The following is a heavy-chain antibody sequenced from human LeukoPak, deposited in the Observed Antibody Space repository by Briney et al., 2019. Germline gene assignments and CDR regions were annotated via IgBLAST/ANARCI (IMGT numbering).Heavy chain of an antibody. J-gene: IGHJ4*02. V-gene: IGHV3-23*01. CDR3: AKDKLRGDILTGYYVTYYFDY. CDR2: ISGSGGST. D-gene: IGHD3-9*01. CDR1: GFIFSSYA. Sequence: GGSLRLSCAASGFIFSSYAMSWVRQAPGKGLEWVSAISGSGGSTYYADSVKGRFTISRDNSKNTLYLQMNSLRAEDTAVYYCAKDKLRGDILTGYYVTYYFDYWGQGTLVTVSS.